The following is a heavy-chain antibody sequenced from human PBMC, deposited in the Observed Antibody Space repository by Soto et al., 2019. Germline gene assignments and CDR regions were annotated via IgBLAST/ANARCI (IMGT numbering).Heavy chain of an antibody. CDR3: ARDPVVVGPEDPYYFDY. CDR1: GFTFSSYW. J-gene: IGHJ4*02. V-gene: IGHV3-7*01. D-gene: IGHD2-15*01. CDR2: IKQDGSEK. Sequence: EVQLVESGGGLVQPGGSLRLSCAASGFTFSSYWMSWVRQAPGKGLEWVANIKQDGSEKYYVDSVKGRFTISRDNAKNSLYLQMNSLRAEDTAVYYCARDPVVVGPEDPYYFDYWGQGTLVTVSS.